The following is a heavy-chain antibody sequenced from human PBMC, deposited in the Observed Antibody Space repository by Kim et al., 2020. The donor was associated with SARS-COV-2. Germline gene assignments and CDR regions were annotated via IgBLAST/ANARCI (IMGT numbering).Heavy chain of an antibody. CDR2: IKQDGSEK. D-gene: IGHD1-26*01. V-gene: IGHV3-7*03. J-gene: IGHJ3*02. CDR3: AREGVGATHAFDI. CDR1: GLTFSNHW. Sequence: GGSLRLSCAASGLTFSNHWMSWVRQAPGKGLEWVANIKQDGSEKYHLDSVKGRFSISRDNAKNSLSLQMNSLRAEDTAVYYCAREGVGATHAFDIWGQGTMVTVSS.